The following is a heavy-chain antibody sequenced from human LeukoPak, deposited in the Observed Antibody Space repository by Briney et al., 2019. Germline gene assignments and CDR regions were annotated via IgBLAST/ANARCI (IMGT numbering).Heavy chain of an antibody. J-gene: IGHJ4*02. V-gene: IGHV3-15*01. CDR2: IKSKTDGGTT. Sequence: GGSLRLSCAASGFTFSNAWMSCVRQAPGKGREWVGRIKSKTDGGTTDYAAPVKGRFTISRDDSKNTLYLQMNSLKTEDTAVYYCTTVNRDIVVVVAAIDYWGQGTLVTVSS. CDR1: GFTFSNAW. CDR3: TTVNRDIVVVVAAIDY. D-gene: IGHD2-15*01.